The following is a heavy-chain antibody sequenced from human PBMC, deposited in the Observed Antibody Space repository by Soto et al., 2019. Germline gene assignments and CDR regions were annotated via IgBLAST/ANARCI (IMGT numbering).Heavy chain of an antibody. CDR2: IHYSGST. V-gene: IGHV4-39*01. Sequence: SVTMCLTCPVAGETISSNIYYLGWNRQPPGKGLEWIGNIHYSGSTYYDSSLKSRVTISVDTSKNQFSLKLSSVTAADTAVYYCASQHYYDSSGYYVVYWGQGTLVTVSS. CDR1: GETISSNIYY. CDR3: ASQHYYDSSGYYVVY. D-gene: IGHD3-22*01. J-gene: IGHJ4*02.